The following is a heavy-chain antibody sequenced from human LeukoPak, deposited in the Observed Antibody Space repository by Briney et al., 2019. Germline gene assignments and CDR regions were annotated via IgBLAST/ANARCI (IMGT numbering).Heavy chain of an antibody. CDR3: ARLGLVGDYDPAYPDY. D-gene: IGHD4-17*01. Sequence: GESLKISCKGSGYSFTTYWIDWVRQVPGKGLEWMGIIYPGDSDTRYSPSFQGQVTISADKSISTAYLQWSSLKASDTAMCYCARLGLVGDYDPAYPDYWGQGTLVTVSS. V-gene: IGHV5-51*01. J-gene: IGHJ4*02. CDR1: GYSFTTYW. CDR2: IYPGDSDT.